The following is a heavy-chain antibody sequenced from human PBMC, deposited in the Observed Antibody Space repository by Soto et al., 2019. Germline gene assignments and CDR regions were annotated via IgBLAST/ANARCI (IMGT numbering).Heavy chain of an antibody. CDR1: GFTFSSYA. V-gene: IGHV3-30-3*01. D-gene: IGHD2-21*02. CDR3: ARGIIVVVTSVVAFDI. CDR2: ISYDGSNK. J-gene: IGHJ3*02. Sequence: PGGSLRLSCAASGFTFSSYAMHWVRQAPGKGLEWVAVISYDGSNKYYADSVKGRFTISRDNSKNTLYLQMNSLRAEDTAVYYCARGIIVVVTSVVAFDIWGQGTMVTVSS.